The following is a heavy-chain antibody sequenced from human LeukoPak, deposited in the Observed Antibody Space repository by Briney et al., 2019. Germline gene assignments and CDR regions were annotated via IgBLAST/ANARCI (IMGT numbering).Heavy chain of an antibody. CDR2: ISWNSGSI. CDR3: AKDHEWLLDPSSPFFDY. Sequence: PGRSLRLSCAASGFTFDDYAMHWVRQAPGKGLEWVSGISWNSGSIGYADSVKGRFTISRDNAKNSLYLQMNSLRAEDTAVHYCAKDHEWLLDPSSPFFDYWGQGTLVTVSS. CDR1: GFTFDDYA. D-gene: IGHD3-3*01. J-gene: IGHJ4*02. V-gene: IGHV3-9*01.